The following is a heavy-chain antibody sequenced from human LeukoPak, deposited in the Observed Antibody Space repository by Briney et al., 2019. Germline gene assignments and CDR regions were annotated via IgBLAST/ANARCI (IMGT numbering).Heavy chain of an antibody. D-gene: IGHD3-22*01. J-gene: IGHJ4*02. CDR2: IIPIFGTA. CDR3: ASGVYYDSSGYSFEY. Sequence: SVKVSCKASGGTFSSYGISWVRQAPAQGLEWMGGIIPIFGTANYAQKFQGRVTITADESTSTASMELSSLRSEDTAVYYCASGVYYDSSGYSFEYWGQGTLVTVSS. V-gene: IGHV1-69*01. CDR1: GGTFSSYG.